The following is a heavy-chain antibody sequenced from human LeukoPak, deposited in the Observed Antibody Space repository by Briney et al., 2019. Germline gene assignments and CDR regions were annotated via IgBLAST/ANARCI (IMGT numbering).Heavy chain of an antibody. CDR3: ARDYYDSSGYYGTFDY. V-gene: IGHV3-7*01. CDR2: IKQDGSEK. J-gene: IGHJ4*02. CDR1: GFTFSTYG. Sequence: GGSLRLSCAASGFTFSTYGMNWVRQAPGKGLEWVANIKQDGSEKYYVDSVKGRFTISRDNAKNSLYLQMNSLRAEDTAVYYCARDYYDSSGYYGTFDYWGQGTLVTVSS. D-gene: IGHD3-22*01.